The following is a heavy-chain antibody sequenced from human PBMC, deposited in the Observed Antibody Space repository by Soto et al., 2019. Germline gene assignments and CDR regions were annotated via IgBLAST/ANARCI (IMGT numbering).Heavy chain of an antibody. V-gene: IGHV4-39*01. D-gene: IGHD3-22*01. Sequence: SETLSLTCTFSGCSISSSSYYLGWIRKPPGKGLEWIGSIYYSGSTYYNPSLKSRVTISVDTSKNQFSLKLSSVTAADTAVYYCARVDRSYYYDSSGPEGFDPWGQGTLVTVSS. CDR3: ARVDRSYYYDSSGPEGFDP. J-gene: IGHJ5*02. CDR2: IYYSGST. CDR1: GCSISSSSYY.